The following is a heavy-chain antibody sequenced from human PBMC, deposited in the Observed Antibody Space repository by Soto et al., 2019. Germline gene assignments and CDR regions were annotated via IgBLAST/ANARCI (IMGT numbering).Heavy chain of an antibody. CDR1: GYNFISYW. J-gene: IGHJ4*02. CDR3: ARQGYCSITACYTVDY. Sequence: GESLKISCKASGYNFISYWINWVRQMPGKGLEWMGIIYPGDSNTRYSPSFQGQVTISADKSVSTAYLQWSSLKASDTAMYYCARQGYCSITACYTVDYWGQGTLVTVSS. D-gene: IGHD2-2*02. CDR2: IYPGDSNT. V-gene: IGHV5-51*01.